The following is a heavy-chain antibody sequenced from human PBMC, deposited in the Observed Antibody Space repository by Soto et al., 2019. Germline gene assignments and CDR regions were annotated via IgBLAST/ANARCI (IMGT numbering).Heavy chain of an antibody. CDR1: GGTFSSYT. CDR3: TSYCGGDCGFDY. Sequence: QVQVVQSGAEVKKPGSSVKVSCKASGGTFSSYTISWVRQAPGQGLEWMGRIIPILGIANYAQKFQGRVTITADKSTSTAYMELSSLRSEDTAVYYCTSYCGGDCGFDYWGQGTLVTVSS. D-gene: IGHD2-21*02. CDR2: IIPILGIA. V-gene: IGHV1-69*02. J-gene: IGHJ4*02.